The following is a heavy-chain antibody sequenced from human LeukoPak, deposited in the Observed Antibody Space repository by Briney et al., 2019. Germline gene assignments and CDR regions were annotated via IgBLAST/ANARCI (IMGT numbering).Heavy chain of an antibody. CDR1: GFTFSDYY. CDR2: ISSSGSTI. J-gene: IGHJ3*02. CDR3: ARDMVRFSGAAFDI. D-gene: IGHD3-10*01. Sequence: GGSLRLSCAASGFTFSDYYMSWIRQAPGKGLEWVSYISSSGSTIYYADSVKGRFTISRDNAKNSLYLQMNSLRAEDTAVYYCARDMVRFSGAAFDIWGQGTMVTVSS. V-gene: IGHV3-11*04.